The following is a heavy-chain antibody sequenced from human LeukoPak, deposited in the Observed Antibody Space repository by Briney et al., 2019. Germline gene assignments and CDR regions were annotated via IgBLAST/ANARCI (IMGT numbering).Heavy chain of an antibody. Sequence: GGSLRLSCAASQFTFSTYWMSWVRQAPGKGLEWVANIKEDGSEISYVDSVKGRFTISRDNARNSLYLQMNSLRVEDTAVYYCVRDRGYSSFDSWGQGTLVTVSS. J-gene: IGHJ4*02. CDR2: IKEDGSEI. D-gene: IGHD4-23*01. CDR3: VRDRGYSSFDS. CDR1: QFTFSTYW. V-gene: IGHV3-7*01.